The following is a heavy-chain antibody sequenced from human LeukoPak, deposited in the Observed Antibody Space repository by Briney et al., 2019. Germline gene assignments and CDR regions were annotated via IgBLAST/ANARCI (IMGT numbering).Heavy chain of an antibody. CDR1: GGTFSSYA. CDR2: IIPILGIA. D-gene: IGHD2-15*01. J-gene: IGHJ5*02. Sequence: SVKVSCKASGGTFSSYAISWLRQAPGQGLEWMGRIIPILGIANYAQKFQGRVTITADKSTSTAYMELSSLRSEDTAVYYCARDLELLPHRGWFDPWGQGTLVTVSS. V-gene: IGHV1-69*04. CDR3: ARDLELLPHRGWFDP.